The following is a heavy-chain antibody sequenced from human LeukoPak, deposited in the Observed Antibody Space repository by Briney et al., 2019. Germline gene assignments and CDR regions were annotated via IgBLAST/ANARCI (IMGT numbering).Heavy chain of an antibody. D-gene: IGHD3-10*01. J-gene: IGHJ6*02. Sequence: SETLSLTCAVYGGSFSGYYWSWIRQPPGKGLEWIGEINHSGSTNYNPSLKSRVTISVDTSKNQFSLKLSPATAADTAVYYCARVLLVRGVIVSYYYYGMDVWGQGTTVTVSS. CDR1: GGSFSGYY. V-gene: IGHV4-34*01. CDR3: ARVLLVRGVIVSYYYYGMDV. CDR2: INHSGST.